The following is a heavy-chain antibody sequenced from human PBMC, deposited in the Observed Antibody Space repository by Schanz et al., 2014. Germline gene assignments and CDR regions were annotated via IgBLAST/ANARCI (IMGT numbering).Heavy chain of an antibody. CDR1: GYTFTRSG. D-gene: IGHD1-26*01. CDR3: ARDRDQWDGNYLDY. Sequence: QVQLVQSGGEVKTPGASVKVSCKASGYTFTRSGISWVRQAPGQGLEWMGWIGGSDGNANFAQKFQGRVTMTTDTSTSTDYMELRSLTSDDSAVYYGARDRDQWDGNYLDYWGQGTLVTVSS. CDR2: IGGSDGNA. J-gene: IGHJ4*02. V-gene: IGHV1-18*01.